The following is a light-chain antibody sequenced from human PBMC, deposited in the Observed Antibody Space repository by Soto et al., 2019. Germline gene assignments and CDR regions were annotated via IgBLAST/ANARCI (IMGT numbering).Light chain of an antibody. CDR1: QSVSSSS. CDR3: QQYGSSPLFT. V-gene: IGKV3-20*01. J-gene: IGKJ3*01. Sequence: EIVLTQSPGTLSLSPGERATLSCRASQSVSSSSLAWYQQKPGQAPRLLIYGASSRATGIPDRFSGSGSGTDFTLTISTLEAEAFAVYYCQQYGSSPLFTFGPGTKVDIK. CDR2: GAS.